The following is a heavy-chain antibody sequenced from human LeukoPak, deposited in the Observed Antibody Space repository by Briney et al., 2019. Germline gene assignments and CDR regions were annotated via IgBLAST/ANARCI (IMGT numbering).Heavy chain of an antibody. D-gene: IGHD2-15*01. Sequence: SETLSLTCTVSGGSISSGDYSWSWIRQPPGKGLEWIGYIYYSGSTNYNPSLKSRVTMSVDTSKNQLSLKVTSVTAADTAIYYCARGGGPYSNALDVWGQGTMVTVSS. V-gene: IGHV4-61*08. CDR1: GGSISSGDYS. CDR3: ARGGGPYSNALDV. CDR2: IYYSGST. J-gene: IGHJ3*01.